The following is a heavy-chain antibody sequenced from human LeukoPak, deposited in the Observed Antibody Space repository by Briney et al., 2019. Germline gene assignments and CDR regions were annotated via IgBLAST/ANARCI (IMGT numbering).Heavy chain of an antibody. V-gene: IGHV4-34*01. CDR1: GGSFSGYY. CDR2: INHSGST. Sequence: SETLSLTCAVYGGSFSGYYWSWIRQPPGKGLEWIGEINHSGSTNYNPSLKSRVTISVDTSKNQFSLKLSSVTAADTAVYYCARGMGYYCSSTSCYKINWFDPGGQGTLVTVSS. D-gene: IGHD2-2*01. J-gene: IGHJ5*02. CDR3: ARGMGYYCSSTSCYKINWFDP.